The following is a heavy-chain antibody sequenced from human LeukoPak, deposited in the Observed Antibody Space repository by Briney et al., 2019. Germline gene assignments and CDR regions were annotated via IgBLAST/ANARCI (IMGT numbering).Heavy chain of an antibody. CDR2: INHSGST. D-gene: IGHD6-19*01. V-gene: IGHV4-34*01. Sequence: SETLSLTCAVYGGSFSGYYWSWIRQPPGKGLEWIGEINHSGSTNYNPSLKSRVTISGDTSKNQFSLKLRSVTAADTAVYYCARATVHSSGWFSRGEWFDPWGQGTLVTVSS. J-gene: IGHJ5*02. CDR3: ARATVHSSGWFSRGEWFDP. CDR1: GGSFSGYY.